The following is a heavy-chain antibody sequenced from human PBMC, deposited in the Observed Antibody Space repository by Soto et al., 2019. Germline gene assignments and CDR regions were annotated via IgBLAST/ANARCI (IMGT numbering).Heavy chain of an antibody. J-gene: IGHJ6*02. D-gene: IGHD3-10*01. CDR1: GGTFSSYA. CDR2: IIPIFGTA. Sequence: QVQLVQSGAEVKKPGSSVKVSCKASGGTFSSYAISWVRQAPGQGLEWMGGIIPIFGTANDGQKFQGRVTITADKSTSTAYKELSSLRYEETAVYYCARDXXXXXXXXYYNFGYYYXXXXXVWCQG. CDR3: ARDXXXXXXXXYYNFGYYYXXXXXV. V-gene: IGHV1-69*06.